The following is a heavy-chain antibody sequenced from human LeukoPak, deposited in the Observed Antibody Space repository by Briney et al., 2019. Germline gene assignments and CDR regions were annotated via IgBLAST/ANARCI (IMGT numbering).Heavy chain of an antibody. CDR2: INPNSGGT. D-gene: IGHD2-8*01. Sequence: ASVKVSCKASGYTFTGYYMHWVRQAPGQGLEWMRGINPNSGGTNYAQKFQGRVTMTRDTSISTAYMELSRLRSDDTAVYYCARDLCTNGVCYTYFQHWGQGTLVTVSS. V-gene: IGHV1-2*02. CDR3: ARDLCTNGVCYTYFQH. CDR1: GYTFTGYY. J-gene: IGHJ1*01.